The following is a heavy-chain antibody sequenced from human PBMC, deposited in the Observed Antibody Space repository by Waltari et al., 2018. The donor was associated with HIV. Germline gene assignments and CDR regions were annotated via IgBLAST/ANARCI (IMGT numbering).Heavy chain of an antibody. CDR3: ARVGHYGSGIL. V-gene: IGHV4-61*02. D-gene: IGHD3-10*01. Sequence: QVQLQESGPGLVKPSQTLSLTCTVSGGSISSGSYYWTWIRPPAGKGLEWIGRIYTRGSTNYNRSLRSRVTISVDTSKNQFSLKLSSVTAADTAVYYCARVGHYGSGILWGQGTLVTVSS. J-gene: IGHJ4*02. CDR1: GGSISSGSYY. CDR2: IYTRGST.